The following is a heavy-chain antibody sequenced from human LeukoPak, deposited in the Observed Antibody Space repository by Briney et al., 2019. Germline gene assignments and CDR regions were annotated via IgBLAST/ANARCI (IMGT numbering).Heavy chain of an antibody. Sequence: PSETLSLTCAVYGGSFSGYYWSWIRQPPGKGLEWIGEINHSGSTNYNPSLKSRVTISVDTSKNQFSLKLSSVTAADTAVYYCARVRKRITIFGVVTPWFDPWGQGTLVTVSS. V-gene: IGHV4-34*01. CDR1: GGSFSGYY. CDR3: ARVRKRITIFGVVTPWFDP. D-gene: IGHD3-3*01. J-gene: IGHJ5*02. CDR2: INHSGST.